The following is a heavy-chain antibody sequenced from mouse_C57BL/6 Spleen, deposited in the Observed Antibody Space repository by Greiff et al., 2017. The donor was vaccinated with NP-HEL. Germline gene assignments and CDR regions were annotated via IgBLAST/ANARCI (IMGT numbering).Heavy chain of an antibody. Sequence: VQLQQPGAELVKPGASVKLSCKASGYTFTSYWMHWVKQRPGQGLEWIGMIHPNSGSTNYNEKFKSKATLTVDKSSSTAYMQLSSLTSEDSAVYYCARGPYYSNYVNFDYWGQGTTLTVSS. V-gene: IGHV1-64*01. D-gene: IGHD2-5*01. CDR3: ARGPYYSNYVNFDY. CDR2: IHPNSGST. CDR1: GYTFTSYW. J-gene: IGHJ2*01.